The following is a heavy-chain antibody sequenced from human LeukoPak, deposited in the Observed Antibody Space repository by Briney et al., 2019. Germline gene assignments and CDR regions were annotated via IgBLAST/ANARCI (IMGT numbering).Heavy chain of an antibody. Sequence: GRSLRLSCAASGFTFDVHAMHWVRQVPGKGLEWVSGITSDGNHRRYADAVKERFTISRENSKKMVYLQMNSLRAEDTAVYYCAKDAQRGFDYSNPLEYWGQGTLVTVSP. CDR3: AKDAQRGFDYSNPLEY. CDR1: GFTFDVHA. D-gene: IGHD4-11*01. V-gene: IGHV3-9*01. J-gene: IGHJ4*02. CDR2: ITSDGNHR.